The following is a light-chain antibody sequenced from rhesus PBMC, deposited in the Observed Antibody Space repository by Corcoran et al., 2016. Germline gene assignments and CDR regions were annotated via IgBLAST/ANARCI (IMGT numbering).Light chain of an antibody. CDR2: RAS. V-gene: IGKV1S9*01. CDR1: QSLSNY. CDR3: QQGYSYPLT. J-gene: IGKJ4*01. Sequence: DIQMTQSPSSLSASVGDRVTITCQASQSLSNYLNWYQQKPGKFPKLLIYRASSLQSGIPSRFSGSGSGTDFTLTISSLQPEDFATYYCQQGYSYPLTFGGGTKVELK.